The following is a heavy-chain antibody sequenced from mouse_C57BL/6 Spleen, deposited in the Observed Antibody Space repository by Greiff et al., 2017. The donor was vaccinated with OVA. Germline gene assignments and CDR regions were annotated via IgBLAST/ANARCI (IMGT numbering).Heavy chain of an antibody. Sequence: VHLVESGAELVRPGASVKLSCKASGYTFTDYYINWVKQRPGQGLEWIARIYPGSGNTYYNEKFKGKATLTAEKSSSTAYMQLSSLTSEDSAVYFCARSGVYYDYDVRAMDYWGQGTSVTVSS. V-gene: IGHV1-76*01. CDR1: GYTFTDYY. CDR3: ARSGVYYDYDVRAMDY. D-gene: IGHD2-4*01. J-gene: IGHJ4*01. CDR2: IYPGSGNT.